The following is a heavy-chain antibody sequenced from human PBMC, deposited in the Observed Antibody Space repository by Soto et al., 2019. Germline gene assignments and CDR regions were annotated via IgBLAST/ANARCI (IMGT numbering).Heavy chain of an antibody. CDR2: INAGNGNT. CDR1: GYTFTSYD. J-gene: IGHJ4*02. V-gene: IGHV1-3*01. CDR3: AGAGEVAADFAY. Sequence: ASVKVSCKASGYTFTSYDINWVRQAPGQRLEWMGWINAGNGNTKYSQKFQGRVTITRDTSASTAYMELSSLRSEDTAEYYCAGAGEVAADFAYWGQGPLVPVSS. D-gene: IGHD6-19*01.